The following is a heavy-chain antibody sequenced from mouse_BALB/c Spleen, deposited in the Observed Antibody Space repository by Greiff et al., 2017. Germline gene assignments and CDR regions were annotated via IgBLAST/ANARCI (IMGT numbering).Heavy chain of an antibody. CDR3: ARDPGYFDY. Sequence: EVQLVESGGGLVQPGGSRKLSCAASGFTFSDYGMAWVRQAPGKGPEWVAFISNLAYSIYYADTVTGRFTISRENAKNTLYLEMSSLRSEDTAMYYCARDPGYFDYWGQGTTLTVSS. V-gene: IGHV5-15*02. CDR1: GFTFSDYG. J-gene: IGHJ2*01. CDR2: ISNLAYSI.